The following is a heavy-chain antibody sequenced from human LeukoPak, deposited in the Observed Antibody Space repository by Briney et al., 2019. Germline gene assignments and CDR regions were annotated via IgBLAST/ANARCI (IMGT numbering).Heavy chain of an antibody. CDR2: IYPGDSDT. CDR1: GYRFTSYW. J-gene: IGHJ4*02. Sequence: GESLKISCKGSGYRFTSYWIGWVRQMPGKGLEWMGIIYPGDSDTRYSPSFQGQVTISADKSISTAYLQWSSLKASDTAMYYCARHLNDYGDQGSGDYWGQGTLVTVSS. D-gene: IGHD4-17*01. CDR3: ARHLNDYGDQGSGDY. V-gene: IGHV5-51*01.